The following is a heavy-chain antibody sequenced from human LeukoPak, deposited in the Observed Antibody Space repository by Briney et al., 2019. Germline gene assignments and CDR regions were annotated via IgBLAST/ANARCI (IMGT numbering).Heavy chain of an antibody. CDR2: INPKSGGT. J-gene: IGHJ4*02. CDR3: VRDDILTGSYPPFDF. V-gene: IGHV1-2*06. D-gene: IGHD3-9*01. Sequence: ASVKVSCKASGYTFTSYYMHWVRQAPGQGLEWVGRINPKSGGTNYAQKFQGRVSMTRDTSISTGCMELSRLRSDDTAVYYCVRDDILTGSYPPFDFWGQGTLVTVSS. CDR1: GYTFTSYY.